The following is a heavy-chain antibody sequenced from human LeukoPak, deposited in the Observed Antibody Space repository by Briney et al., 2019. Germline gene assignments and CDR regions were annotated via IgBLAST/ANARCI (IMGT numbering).Heavy chain of an antibody. D-gene: IGHD4-23*01. V-gene: IGHV4-39*07. CDR3: ARERSSSGGHSWLEP. CDR2: IYYTGVT. Sequence: SETLSLTCTVSGGFIITSGHYWGWIRQPPGKGLEWIGSIYYTGVTSTNPFFRSRMSISVDTSKNQFSLNLTSVTAADAAVYYCARERSSSGGHSWLEPWGQGTLVTVSS. CDR1: GGFIITSGHY. J-gene: IGHJ5*02.